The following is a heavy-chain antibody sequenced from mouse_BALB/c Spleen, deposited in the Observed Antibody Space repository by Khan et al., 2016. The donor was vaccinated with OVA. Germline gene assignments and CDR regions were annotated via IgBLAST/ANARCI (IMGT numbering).Heavy chain of an antibody. V-gene: IGHV3-2*02. CDR2: ISYSGST. Sequence: EVQLQESGPGLVKPSQFLSLTCTVTGYSITSDYAWNWIRQFPGNKLEWMGYISYSGSTSDTPSLKSRISVTRETSKNQYLLQLNPGATEDTATYYCARGRGYWGQGTLVTVPA. J-gene: IGHJ3*02. CDR3: ARGRGY. CDR1: GYSITSDYA.